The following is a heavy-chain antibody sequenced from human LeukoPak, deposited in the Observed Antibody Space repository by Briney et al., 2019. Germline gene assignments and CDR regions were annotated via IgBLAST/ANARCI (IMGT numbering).Heavy chain of an antibody. J-gene: IGHJ6*04. Sequence: GGSLRLSCAASGFTFSSYEMNWVRQAPGKGLEWVSYISSRGSTIYYADSVKGRFTISRDNAKNSLYLQMNSLRAGDTAVYYCAELGITVIGGVWGKGTTVTISS. CDR1: GFTFSSYE. CDR2: ISSRGSTI. V-gene: IGHV3-48*03. CDR3: AELGITVIGGV. D-gene: IGHD3-10*02.